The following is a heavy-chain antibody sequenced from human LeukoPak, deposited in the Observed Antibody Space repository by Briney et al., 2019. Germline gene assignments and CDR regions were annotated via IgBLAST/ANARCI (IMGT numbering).Heavy chain of an antibody. CDR3: ARDHSVGDIAWWFDP. J-gene: IGHJ5*02. V-gene: IGHV1-46*01. Sequence: ASVKVSCKASGYSFTSHYMHWVRQAPGQGLEWMGLINPNSSSTLYAQKFQGRVTMTRDMSTTTGYMELSSLRSEDTAVYYCARDHSVGDIAWWFDPWGQGTLVTVSS. CDR2: INPNSSST. CDR1: GYSFTSHY. D-gene: IGHD3-16*02.